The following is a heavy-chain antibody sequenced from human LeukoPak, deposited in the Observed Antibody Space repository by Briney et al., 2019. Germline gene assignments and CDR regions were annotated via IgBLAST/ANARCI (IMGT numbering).Heavy chain of an antibody. CDR2: TYYGGST. CDR1: GGSLSRGGDY. D-gene: IGHD3-10*01. CDR3: VVGRGINTVDY. Sequence: SQTLSLTCTVSGGSLSRGGDYWTWIRQHPGKGLEWIGNTYYGGSTYYNPSLKSRGTISIDTSKNQFSLKLTSVTAADTAVYFFVVGRGINTVDYGGQGTLATAPS. J-gene: IGHJ4*02. V-gene: IGHV4-31*03.